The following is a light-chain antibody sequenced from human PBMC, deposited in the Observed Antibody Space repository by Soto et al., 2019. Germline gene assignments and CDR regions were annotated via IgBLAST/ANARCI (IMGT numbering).Light chain of an antibody. CDR1: SSNIERNA. J-gene: IGLJ2*01. V-gene: IGLV1-44*01. CDR3: AAWDDSLNGVV. CDR2: SNN. Sequence: QLVLTQPPSASGTPGQRVTISCSGSSSNIERNAVSWYQQLPGTAPKLLIYSNNQRPSGVPDRFSGSKSGTSASLAISGLQSEDEADYYCAAWDDSLNGVVFGGGTKVTVL.